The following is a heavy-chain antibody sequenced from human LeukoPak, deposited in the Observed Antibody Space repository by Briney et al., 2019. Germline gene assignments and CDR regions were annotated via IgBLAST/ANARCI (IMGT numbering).Heavy chain of an antibody. CDR3: ASHTHEYCSSTSCLFYYYYMDV. Sequence: GGSLRLSCAASGFTFSSYSMNWVRQAPGKGLEWVSSISSSSSYIYYADSVKGRFTISRDNAKNSLYLQMNSLRAEDTAVYYCASHTHEYCSSTSCLFYYYYMDVWGKGTTVTVSS. CDR2: ISSSSSYI. CDR1: GFTFSSYS. V-gene: IGHV3-21*01. D-gene: IGHD2-2*01. J-gene: IGHJ6*03.